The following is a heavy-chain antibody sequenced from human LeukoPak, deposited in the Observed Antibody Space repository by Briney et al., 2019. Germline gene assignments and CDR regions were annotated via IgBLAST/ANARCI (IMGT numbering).Heavy chain of an antibody. CDR2: ILGSGVTT. J-gene: IGHJ4*02. V-gene: IGHV3-23*01. CDR3: AKWGDYDVLTGYYVPDY. D-gene: IGHD3-9*01. CDR1: GFTFSNYA. Sequence: PGGSLGLSCAASGFTFSNYAMSWVRQAPGKGLEWVSAILGSGVTTYYADSVKGRFTVSRDNSKSTLYLQMNTLRAEDTALYYCAKWGDYDVLTGYYVPDYWGQGTLVTVSS.